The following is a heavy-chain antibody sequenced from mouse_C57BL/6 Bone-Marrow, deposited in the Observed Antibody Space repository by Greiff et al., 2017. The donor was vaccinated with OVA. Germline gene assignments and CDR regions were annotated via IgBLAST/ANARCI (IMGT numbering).Heavy chain of an antibody. CDR1: GYSITSGYY. CDR2: ISYDGSN. D-gene: IGHD1-1*01. Sequence: DVQLQESGPGLVKPSQSLSLTCSVTGYSITSGYYWNWIRQFPGNKLEWMGYISYDGSNNYNPSLKNRISITRDTSKNQFFLKLNSVTTEDTATYYCARDRGVAWGQGTLVTVSA. V-gene: IGHV3-6*01. J-gene: IGHJ3*02. CDR3: ARDRGVA.